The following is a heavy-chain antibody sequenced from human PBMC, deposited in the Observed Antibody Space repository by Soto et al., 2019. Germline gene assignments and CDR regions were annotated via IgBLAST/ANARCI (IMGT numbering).Heavy chain of an antibody. D-gene: IGHD6-19*01. J-gene: IGHJ6*03. CDR1: GDSVSSNSVA. CDR3: ARATYDAWLVRDYYYMDV. CDR2: TYYKSKWYN. Sequence: QVQLQQSGPGLVKPSQTLSLTCGISGDSVSSNSVAWNWIRQSPSRGLEWLGRTYYKSKWYNDYAGSVKSLITINRDTSKTQFSLQLNSVTPEDTAVYYCARATYDAWLVRDYYYMDVWGKGTTVTVSS. V-gene: IGHV6-1*01.